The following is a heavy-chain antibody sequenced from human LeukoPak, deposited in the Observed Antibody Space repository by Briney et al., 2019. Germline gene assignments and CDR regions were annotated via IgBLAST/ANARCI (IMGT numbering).Heavy chain of an antibody. CDR3: ARAYSSSWYWEGNYYYYGMDV. V-gene: IGHV1-18*01. J-gene: IGHJ6*02. CDR1: GYTFTSYG. D-gene: IGHD6-13*01. Sequence: ASVKVSCKASGYTFTSYGISWVRQAPGQGLEWMGWISAYNGNTNYAQKLQGRVTMTTDTSTSTAYMELRSLRSDDTAVYYCARAYSSSWYWEGNYYYYGMDVWGQGTTVTVSS. CDR2: ISAYNGNT.